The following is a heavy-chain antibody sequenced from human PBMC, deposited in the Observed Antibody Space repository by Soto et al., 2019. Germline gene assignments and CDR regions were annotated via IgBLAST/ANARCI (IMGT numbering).Heavy chain of an antibody. CDR3: ARHPAVYSYGRTAGFDY. CDR2: IYPSDSDT. D-gene: IGHD5-18*01. CDR1: GYSFTSYW. V-gene: IGHV5-51*01. Sequence: GESLKISCKGSGYSFTSYWIGWVRQMPGKGLEWMGIIYPSDSDTRYSPSFQGQVTISADKSISTAYLQWSSLKASDTAMYYCARHPAVYSYGRTAGFDYWGQGTLVTVSS. J-gene: IGHJ4*02.